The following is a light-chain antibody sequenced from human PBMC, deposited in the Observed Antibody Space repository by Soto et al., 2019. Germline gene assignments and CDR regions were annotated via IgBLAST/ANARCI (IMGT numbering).Light chain of an antibody. CDR3: QQSYSTPPWT. Sequence: DYQVTQSPSTLSASVGDRVTITCRASQSIVTYLNWYLQKPGKAPKLLIYAASNLQSGVPSRFSGSGSGTDFTLTISSLQPEDFATYFCQQSYSTPPWTFGQGTKVDIK. V-gene: IGKV1-39*01. J-gene: IGKJ1*01. CDR2: AAS. CDR1: QSIVTY.